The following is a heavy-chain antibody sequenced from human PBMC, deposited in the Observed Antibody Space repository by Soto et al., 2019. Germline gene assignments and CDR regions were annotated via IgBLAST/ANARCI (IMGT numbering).Heavy chain of an antibody. CDR2: ISYDGSNK. V-gene: IGHV3-30-3*01. CDR3: AREGDRWLQLLFDY. CDR1: GFTFSSYA. J-gene: IGHJ4*02. Sequence: QVQLVESGGGVVQPGRSLRLSCAASGFTFSSYAMHWVRQAPGKGLEWVAVISYDGSNKYYADSVKGRFTISRDNSKNTLYLQMNSLSAEDTAVYYCAREGDRWLQLLFDYWGQGTLVTVSS. D-gene: IGHD1-1*01.